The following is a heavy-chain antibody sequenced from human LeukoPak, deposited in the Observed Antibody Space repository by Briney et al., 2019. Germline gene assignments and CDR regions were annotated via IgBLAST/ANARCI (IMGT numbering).Heavy chain of an antibody. CDR2: IFINGTT. Sequence: SETLSLTCAVSGDSISCCYWTWIRQPAGKGLEWIGRIFINGTTNYNPSLQGRVTMSVDRSKSQFSLRLSSVTAADTAVYYCVRQGYNYGAFNAWGQGTLVTVSS. V-gene: IGHV4-4*07. J-gene: IGHJ4*02. CDR1: GDSISCCY. CDR3: VRQGYNYGAFNA. D-gene: IGHD5-18*01.